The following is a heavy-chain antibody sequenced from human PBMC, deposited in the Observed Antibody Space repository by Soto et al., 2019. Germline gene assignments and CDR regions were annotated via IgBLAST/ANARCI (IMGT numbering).Heavy chain of an antibody. V-gene: IGHV1-69*13. D-gene: IGHD6-13*01. CDR1: GGTFSSYA. CDR3: AGHAAAGSYYYGMDV. Sequence: GASVKVSCKASGGTFSSYAISWVRQAPGQGLEWMGGIIPIFGTANYAQKFQGRVTITADESMSTAYMELSSLRSEDTAVYYCAGHAAAGSYYYGMDVWGQGTTVTVSS. CDR2: IIPIFGTA. J-gene: IGHJ6*02.